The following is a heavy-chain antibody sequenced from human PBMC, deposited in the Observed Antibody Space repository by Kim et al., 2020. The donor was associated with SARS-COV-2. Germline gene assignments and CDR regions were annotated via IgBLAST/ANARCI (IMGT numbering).Heavy chain of an antibody. J-gene: IGHJ6*02. Sequence: ASVKVSFKASGYTFTSYGISWVRQAPGQGLEWMGWISAYNGNTNYAQKLQGRVTMTTDTSTSTAYMELRSLRSDDTAVYYCARDLTMVRGVIIRGSGMDVWGQGTTVTVSS. CDR3: ARDLTMVRGVIIRGSGMDV. D-gene: IGHD3-10*01. V-gene: IGHV1-18*01. CDR2: ISAYNGNT. CDR1: GYTFTSYG.